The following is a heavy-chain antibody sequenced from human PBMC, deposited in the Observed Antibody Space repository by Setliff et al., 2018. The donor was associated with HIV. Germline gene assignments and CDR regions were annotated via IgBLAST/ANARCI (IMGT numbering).Heavy chain of an antibody. J-gene: IGHJ6*02. Sequence: ASVKVSCKASGYTFTTYGISWVRQAPGHGLEWMGWISPYIGHTNYAQNFQGRVTMTIDTSTSTAYMELRSLRSDDTAVYYCARIAPSGSWRGYYYGMDVWGQGTTVTVSS. CDR2: ISPYIGHT. V-gene: IGHV1-18*01. D-gene: IGHD3-10*01. CDR1: GYTFTTYG. CDR3: ARIAPSGSWRGYYYGMDV.